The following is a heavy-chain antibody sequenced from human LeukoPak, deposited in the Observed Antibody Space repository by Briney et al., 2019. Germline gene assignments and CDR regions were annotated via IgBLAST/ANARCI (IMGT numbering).Heavy chain of an antibody. CDR2: IKQDGSEK. CDR3: ARDQNYYGSSSYYYPEYFQH. V-gene: IGHV3-7*01. CDR1: GFTFSSYW. D-gene: IGHD3-22*01. Sequence: GGSLILSCAASGFTFSSYWMSWVRQAPGKGLEWVANIKQDGSEKYYVDSVKGRFTISRDNAKNSLYLQMNSLRAEDTAVYYCARDQNYYGSSSYYYPEYFQHWGQGTLVTVSS. J-gene: IGHJ1*01.